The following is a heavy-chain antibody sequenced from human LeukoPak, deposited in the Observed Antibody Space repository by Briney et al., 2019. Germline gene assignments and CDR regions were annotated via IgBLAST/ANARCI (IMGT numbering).Heavy chain of an antibody. CDR3: ARGLMGGYVMFDY. CDR2: INPSGGST. J-gene: IGHJ4*02. Sequence: ASVKVSCKASGYTFTSYYIHWVRQAPGQGLEWMGLINPSGGSTNYAQKFQGRVTMTRDTSTSTVYMELSSLRSEDTAVYYCARGLMGGYVMFDYWGQGTLVTVFS. V-gene: IGHV1-46*01. D-gene: IGHD5-12*01. CDR1: GYTFTSYY.